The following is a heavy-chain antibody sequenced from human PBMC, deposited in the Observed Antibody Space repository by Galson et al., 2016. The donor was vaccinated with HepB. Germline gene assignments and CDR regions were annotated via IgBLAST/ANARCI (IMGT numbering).Heavy chain of an antibody. CDR1: GKSLRSYW. Sequence: QSGAEVKKPGESLRISCKVSGKSLRSYWIAWVRQMPGKGLEWMGIIYPGDYETISSPSCQGHVTLSVDQSTSPAYLRWSILKASDTAMYYCARRPDTPDAFDIWGQGTMVIVSS. CDR2: IYPGDYET. CDR3: ARRPDTPDAFDI. V-gene: IGHV5-51*01. J-gene: IGHJ3*02.